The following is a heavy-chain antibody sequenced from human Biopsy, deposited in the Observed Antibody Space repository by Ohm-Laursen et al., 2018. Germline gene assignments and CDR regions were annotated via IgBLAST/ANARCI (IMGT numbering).Heavy chain of an antibody. V-gene: IGHV4-30-4*02. CDR2: MHHSGPT. CDR1: GDSISSDYY. CDR3: TRKPNSLYYFDH. J-gene: IGHJ4*02. Sequence: PSDTLSLTCPVSGDSISSDYYWTWIRQVPGEGLEWIAYMHHSGPTYTYYNPSLKSRVAISVEVSKNQFSLKVSSVTAADTAVYFCTRKPNSLYYFDHWGQGTLVTVSS. D-gene: IGHD1-14*01.